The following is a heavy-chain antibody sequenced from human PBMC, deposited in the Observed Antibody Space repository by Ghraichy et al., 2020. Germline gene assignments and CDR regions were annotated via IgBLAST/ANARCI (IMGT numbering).Heavy chain of an antibody. CDR2: IWYDGSKK. CDR3: ARDGMFAGDAFDI. J-gene: IGHJ3*02. D-gene: IGHD3-16*01. CDR1: GFIFRNHG. V-gene: IGHV3-33*01. Sequence: LSLTCAASGFIFRNHGMHWVHQAPGKGLEWVTVIWYDGSKKFYADSVKGRFTISRDNSKNTLYLQMNSLRAEDTAVYYCARDGMFAGDAFDIWGRGTLVTVSS.